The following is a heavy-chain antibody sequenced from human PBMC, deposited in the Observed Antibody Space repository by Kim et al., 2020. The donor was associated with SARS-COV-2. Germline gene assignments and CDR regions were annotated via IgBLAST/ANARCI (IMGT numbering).Heavy chain of an antibody. CDR3: ARPPLYYYDSSGPRDDYYYVMDV. CDR1: GYTFTSYY. V-gene: IGHV1-46*01. CDR2: INPSGGST. J-gene: IGHJ6*02. Sequence: ASVKVSCKASGYTFTSYYMHWVRQAPGQGLEWMGIINPSGGSTSYAQKFQGRVTMTRDTSTSTVYMELSSLRSEDTAVYYCARPPLYYYDSSGPRDDYYYVMDVWGQGTTVTVSS. D-gene: IGHD3-22*01.